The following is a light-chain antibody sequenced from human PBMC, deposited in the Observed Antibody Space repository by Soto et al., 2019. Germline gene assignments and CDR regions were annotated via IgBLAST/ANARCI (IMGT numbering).Light chain of an antibody. CDR1: QSLSSN. CDR2: DVS. J-gene: IGKJ1*01. Sequence: EVRLWKSPATLSLSQRERATLSCRASQSLSSNLASYQQRPGQAPRLLIYDVSTRATGSPARFSGSGSGPDFTLTIISLQAEDVVVYCCKQRRVWPSTFGQGAKVDIK. V-gene: IGKV3-11*01. CDR3: KQRRVWPST.